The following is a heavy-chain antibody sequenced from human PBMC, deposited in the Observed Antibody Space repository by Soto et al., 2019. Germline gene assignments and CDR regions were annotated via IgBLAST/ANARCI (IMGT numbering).Heavy chain of an antibody. D-gene: IGHD2-2*01. J-gene: IGHJ6*02. V-gene: IGHV3-30*04. CDR2: ISYDGSNK. CDR1: GFTFSNYA. CDR3: AKGVDIVLVPAAGGMDV. Sequence: GGSLRLSCAASGFTFSNYAMHWVRQPPGKGLEWVAVISYDGSNKYYADSVKGRFTISRDNSKNTLYLQMNSLRAEDTAVYYCAKGVDIVLVPAAGGMDVWGQGTTVTVSS.